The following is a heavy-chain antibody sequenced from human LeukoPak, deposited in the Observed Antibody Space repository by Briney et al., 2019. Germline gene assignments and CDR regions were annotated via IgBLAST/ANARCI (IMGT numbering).Heavy chain of an antibody. Sequence: PSETLSLTCSVSGGSIRSSDDYWGFVRQTPGKGLEWMGSIYYTGSSHYNPSLKSRATISVDTSKNQFSLKLSSVTAADTAVYYCARAPDYDILTGYPRPPSYWYFDLWGRGTLVTVSS. CDR1: GGSIRSSDDY. V-gene: IGHV4-39*07. CDR3: ARAPDYDILTGYPRPPSYWYFDL. D-gene: IGHD3-9*01. J-gene: IGHJ2*01. CDR2: IYYTGSS.